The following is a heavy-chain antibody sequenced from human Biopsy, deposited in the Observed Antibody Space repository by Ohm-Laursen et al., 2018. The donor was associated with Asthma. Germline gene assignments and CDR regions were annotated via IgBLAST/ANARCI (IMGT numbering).Heavy chain of an antibody. J-gene: IGHJ6*02. CDR3: ARCQVGYSSGWSLLLKKIYYSGMDV. V-gene: IGHV1-24*01. CDR2: HDHEEGGT. Sequence: ASVKVSCKLSGYSLTDLSMHWVRQAPGQGLEWMGGHDHEEGGTVNARRFQGRVTMTADESTSTAYMEVTSLRSEDTAIYYCARCQVGYSSGWSLLLKKIYYSGMDVWGQGTAVTVSS. D-gene: IGHD6-19*01. CDR1: GYSLTDLS.